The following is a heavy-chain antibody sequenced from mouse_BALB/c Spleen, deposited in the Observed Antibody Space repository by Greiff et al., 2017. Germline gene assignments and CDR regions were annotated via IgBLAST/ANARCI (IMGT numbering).Heavy chain of an antibody. J-gene: IGHJ2*01. CDR1: GFNIKDTY. Sequence: VQLQQSGAELVKPGASVKLSCTASGFNIKDTYMHWVKQRPEQGLEWIGRIDPANGTTKYDPKFQGKATITAETSSNTAYLQLSSLTSEDTAVYYCATTTGDYWGQGTTLTVSS. D-gene: IGHD1-1*01. V-gene: IGHV14-3*02. CDR3: ATTTGDY. CDR2: IDPANGTT.